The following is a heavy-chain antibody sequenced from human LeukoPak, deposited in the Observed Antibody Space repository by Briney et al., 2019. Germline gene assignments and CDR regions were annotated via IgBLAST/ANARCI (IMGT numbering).Heavy chain of an antibody. CDR3: ARDPANMVYAPDWYFDL. D-gene: IGHD2-8*01. CDR1: GGSFSGYY. J-gene: IGHJ2*01. CDR2: INHSGST. Sequence: SETLSLTCAVYGGSFSGYYWSWIRQPPGKGLEWIGEINHSGSTNYNPSLKSRVTISVDTSKNQFSLKLSSVTAADTAVYYCARDPANMVYAPDWYFDLWGRGTLVTVSS. V-gene: IGHV4-34*01.